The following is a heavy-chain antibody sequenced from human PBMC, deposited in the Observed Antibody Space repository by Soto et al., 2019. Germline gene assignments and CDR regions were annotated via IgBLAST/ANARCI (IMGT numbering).Heavy chain of an antibody. D-gene: IGHD6-13*01. J-gene: IGHJ5*02. CDR1: GGTFSSYA. CDR3: AREVIAPGRFDP. CDR2: IIPIFGTA. Sequence: ASVKVSCKASGGTFSSYAISWVRQAPGQGLEWMGGIIPIFGTANYAQKFQGRVTITADESTSTAYMELSSLRSEDTAVYYCAREVIAPGRFDPWGQGTLVTVSS. V-gene: IGHV1-69*13.